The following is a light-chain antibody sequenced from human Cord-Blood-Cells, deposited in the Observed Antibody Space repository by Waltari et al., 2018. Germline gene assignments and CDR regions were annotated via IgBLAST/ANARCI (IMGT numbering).Light chain of an antibody. V-gene: IGKV1-5*03. CDR1: QSISSW. CDR3: QQYNSYSS. Sequence: DIQMTQSPSTLSAPVGDRVTMTCRASQSISSWLAWYQQKPGKAPNLLIYKESSLESGVPSRFSGSGSGTEFTLTISSLQPDDFATYYCQQYNSYSSFGQGTKLEIK. CDR2: KES. J-gene: IGKJ2*03.